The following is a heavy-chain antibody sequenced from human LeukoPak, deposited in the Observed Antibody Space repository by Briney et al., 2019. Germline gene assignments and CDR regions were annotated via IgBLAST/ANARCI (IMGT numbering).Heavy chain of an antibody. J-gene: IGHJ4*02. V-gene: IGHV3-21*01. CDR2: ISSSSSYI. CDR1: GFTFSSYS. D-gene: IGHD2-2*01. Sequence: GGSLRLSCAASGFTFSSYSMNWVRQVPGKGLEWVSSISSSSSYIYYADSVKGRFTISRDNAKNSLYLQMNSLRAEDTAVYYCARENCSSTSCYGGRWSPPDYWGQGTLVTVSS. CDR3: ARENCSSTSCYGGRWSPPDY.